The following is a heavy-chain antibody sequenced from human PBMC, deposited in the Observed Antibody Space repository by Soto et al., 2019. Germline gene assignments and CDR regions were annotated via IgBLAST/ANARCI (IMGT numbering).Heavy chain of an antibody. CDR2: IYYSGST. V-gene: IGHV4-39*01. Sequence: SETLSLTCTVSGGSISSSSYYWGWIRQPPGKGLEWIGSIYYSGSTYYNPSLKSRVTISVDTSKNQFSLKLSSVTAADTAVYYCARHYDFWSGYLAGWGQGTLVTVSS. CDR1: GGSISSSSYY. D-gene: IGHD3-3*01. J-gene: IGHJ4*02. CDR3: ARHYDFWSGYLAG.